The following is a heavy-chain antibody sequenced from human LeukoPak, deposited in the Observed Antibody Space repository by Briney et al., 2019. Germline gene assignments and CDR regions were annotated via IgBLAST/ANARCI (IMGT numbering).Heavy chain of an antibody. V-gene: IGHV5-10-1*01. CDR3: AVAARRDYYYYGMDV. Sequence: GESLKISCKGSGYSFTSYWISWVRQMPGKGLEWMGRIDPSDSYTNYSPSFQGHVTISADKSISTAYLQWSSLKASDTATYYCAVAARRDYYYYGMDVWGQGTTVTVSS. CDR1: GYSFTSYW. CDR2: IDPSDSYT. J-gene: IGHJ6*02. D-gene: IGHD6-6*01.